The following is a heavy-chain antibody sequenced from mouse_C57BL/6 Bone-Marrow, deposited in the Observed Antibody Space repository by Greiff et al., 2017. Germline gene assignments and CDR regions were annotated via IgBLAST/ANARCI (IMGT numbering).Heavy chain of an antibody. V-gene: IGHV1-55*01. CDR1: GYTFTSYW. Sequence: VQLQQSGAELVKPGASVKMSCKASGYTFTSYWITWVKQRPGQGLEWIGDIYPGSGSTNYNEKFKSKATLTVDTSSSTAYMQLSSLTSEDSAVYYCARVTMITTLRRNYAMDYWGQGTSVTVSS. J-gene: IGHJ4*01. CDR2: IYPGSGST. D-gene: IGHD2-4*01. CDR3: ARVTMITTLRRNYAMDY.